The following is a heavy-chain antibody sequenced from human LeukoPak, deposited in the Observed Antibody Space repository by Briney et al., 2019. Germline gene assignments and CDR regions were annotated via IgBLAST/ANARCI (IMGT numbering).Heavy chain of an antibody. Sequence: GASVKVSCKASGYTFTSYGISWVRQAPGQGLEWMGWINPNSGGTNYAQKFQGRVTMTRDTSISTAYMELSRLRSDDSAVYYCAREPLGLATVTTRADAFDIWGQGTMVTVSS. V-gene: IGHV1-2*02. CDR1: GYTFTSYG. CDR2: INPNSGGT. J-gene: IGHJ3*02. D-gene: IGHD4-11*01. CDR3: AREPLGLATVTTRADAFDI.